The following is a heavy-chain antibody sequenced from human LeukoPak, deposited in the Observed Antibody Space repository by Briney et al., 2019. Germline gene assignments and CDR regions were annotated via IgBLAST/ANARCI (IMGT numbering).Heavy chain of an antibody. CDR3: AKDWYSSRWCNWFDP. CDR1: GFTLSDYG. CDR2: ISFGGAET. Sequence: PGRSLRLSCAASGFTLSDYGIHWVRQAPGKGLEWVAMISFGGAETYYGDSVKGRFSISRDSSKNTVYLQMNSLRAEDTAVYFCAKDWYSSRWCNWFDPWGQGTLVTVSS. J-gene: IGHJ5*02. V-gene: IGHV3-30*18. D-gene: IGHD6-13*01.